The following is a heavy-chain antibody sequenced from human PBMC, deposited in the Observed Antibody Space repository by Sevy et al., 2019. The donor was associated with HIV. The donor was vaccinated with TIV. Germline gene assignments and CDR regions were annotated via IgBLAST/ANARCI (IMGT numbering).Heavy chain of an antibody. CDR2: TRNKADGYTT. D-gene: IGHD6-13*01. J-gene: IGHJ4*02. V-gene: IGHV3-72*01. CDR1: GFTLSDHY. CDR3: ATHAGIAAAGRVFDY. Sequence: GGSLRLSCVASGFTLSDHYMEWVRQAPGKGLEWVGRTRNKADGYTTECTASVKGRFTISRDESKNSLYVQMNSLKAEDTAVYYCATHAGIAAAGRVFDYWGQGSLVTVSS.